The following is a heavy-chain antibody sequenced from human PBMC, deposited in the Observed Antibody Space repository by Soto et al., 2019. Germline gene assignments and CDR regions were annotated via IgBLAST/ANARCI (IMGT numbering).Heavy chain of an antibody. Sequence: SETLSLTCSVSGDSISNLDYFWAWIRQPPGQALEYIGYIYKSATTYSNPSFESRVAISVETSKSQFSLNVTSVTAADTAVYFCARGRYCLTGRCFPNWFESRRQGALVTVSS. CDR1: GDSISNLDYF. CDR2: IYKSATT. CDR3: ARGRYCLTGRCFPNWFES. V-gene: IGHV4-30-4*01. J-gene: IGHJ5*01. D-gene: IGHD7-27*01.